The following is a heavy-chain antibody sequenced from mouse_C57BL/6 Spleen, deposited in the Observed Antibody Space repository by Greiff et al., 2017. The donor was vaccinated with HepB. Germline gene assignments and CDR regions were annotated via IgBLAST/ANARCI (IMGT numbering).Heavy chain of an antibody. CDR3: AELYAMDY. J-gene: IGHJ4*01. Sequence: QVQLKQSGAELARPGASVKLSCKASGYTFTSYGISWVKQRTGQGLEWIGEIYPRSGNTYYNEKFKGKATLTADKSSSTAYMELRSLTSEDSAVYFCAELYAMDYWGQGTSVTVSS. CDR2: IYPRSGNT. V-gene: IGHV1-81*01. CDR1: GYTFTSYG.